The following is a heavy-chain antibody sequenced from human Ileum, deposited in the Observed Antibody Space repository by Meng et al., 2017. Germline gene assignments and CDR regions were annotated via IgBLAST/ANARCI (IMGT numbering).Heavy chain of an antibody. V-gene: IGHV3-30*03. CDR2: ITYDGSNK. J-gene: IGHJ4*02. CDR1: GFTFNPCG. CDR3: AQKGDFDN. Sequence: QVQLVESGGGVVQPGGSLRLAWAASGFTFNPCGLHWVRQAPGKGLEWVSIITYDGSNKFYGDSVKGRFTISRDNSKNMLYLQMNRLRPEDTAVYYCAQKGDFDNWGQGTLVTVSS.